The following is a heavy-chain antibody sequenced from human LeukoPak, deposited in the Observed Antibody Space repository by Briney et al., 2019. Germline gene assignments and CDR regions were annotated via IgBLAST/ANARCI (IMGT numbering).Heavy chain of an antibody. Sequence: PGGSLRLSXAASGFTFSSYSMNWVRQAPGKGLEWVSYITSSSSTIYYADSVKGRFTISRDNAKNSLYLQMNSLRAEDTAVYYCARDPTEYFDYWGQGTLVTVSS. CDR3: ARDPTEYFDY. J-gene: IGHJ4*02. V-gene: IGHV3-48*01. D-gene: IGHD4-17*01. CDR1: GFTFSSYS. CDR2: ITSSSSTI.